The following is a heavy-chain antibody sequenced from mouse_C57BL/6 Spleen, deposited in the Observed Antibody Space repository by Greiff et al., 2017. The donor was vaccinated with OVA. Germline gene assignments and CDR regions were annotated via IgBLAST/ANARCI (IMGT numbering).Heavy chain of an antibody. CDR3: ARKGGYGSSSWFAY. J-gene: IGHJ3*01. V-gene: IGHV2-2*01. Sequence: VQLVESGPGLVQPSQSLSITCTVSGFSLTSYGVHWVRQSPGKGLEWLGVIWSGGSTDYNAAFISRLSISKDNSKSQVFFKMNSLQADDTAIYYCARKGGYGSSSWFAYWGQGTLVTVSA. CDR2: IWSGGST. CDR1: GFSLTSYG. D-gene: IGHD1-1*01.